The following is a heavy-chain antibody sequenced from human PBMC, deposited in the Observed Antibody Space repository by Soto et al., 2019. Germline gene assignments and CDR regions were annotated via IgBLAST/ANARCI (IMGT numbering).Heavy chain of an antibody. J-gene: IGHJ4*02. CDR3: ARHLQDYGDSLDY. V-gene: IGHV4-39*01. D-gene: IGHD4-17*01. CDR1: GGSISSSSYY. Sequence: PSETLSLTCTVSGGSISSSSYYWVWIRHPPGKGLEWIGSIYYSGSTYYNPSLKSRVTISVDTSKNQFSLKLSSVTAADTAVYYCARHLQDYGDSLDYWGQGTLVTVSS. CDR2: IYYSGST.